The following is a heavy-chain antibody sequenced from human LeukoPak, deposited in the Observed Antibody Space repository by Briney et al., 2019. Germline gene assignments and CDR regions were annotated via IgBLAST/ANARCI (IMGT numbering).Heavy chain of an antibody. D-gene: IGHD6-13*01. Sequence: KSSEILSLTCTVSGGSISSYYRSWIRQPPGKGLEWIGYIYTSGSTNYNPSLKSRVTISVDTSKNQFSLKLSSLTAADTAVYYCARLGEAAAGPLFDYWGQGTLVTVSS. V-gene: IGHV4-4*09. CDR1: GGSISSYY. J-gene: IGHJ4*02. CDR3: ARLGEAAAGPLFDY. CDR2: IYTSGST.